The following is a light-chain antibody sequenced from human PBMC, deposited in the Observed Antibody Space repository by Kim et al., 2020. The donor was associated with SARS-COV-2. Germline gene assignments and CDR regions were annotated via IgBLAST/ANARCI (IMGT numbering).Light chain of an antibody. CDR3: CAYAGSRYFVL. Sequence: SITPAATQTMNDVGHYNLVPWYRQRPGKAPKIIIFDVTKRPSGVSKRFSGSKSGDTASLTISELQAEDESDYYCCAYAGSRYFVLFGGGTQLTVL. CDR1: MNDVGHYNL. V-gene: IGLV2-23*02. CDR2: DVT. J-gene: IGLJ2*01.